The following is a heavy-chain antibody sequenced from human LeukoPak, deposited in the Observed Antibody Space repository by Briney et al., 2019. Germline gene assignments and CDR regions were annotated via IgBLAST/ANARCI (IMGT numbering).Heavy chain of an antibody. J-gene: IGHJ4*02. Sequence: KTSETLSLTCAVYGGPFSGYYWSWIRQPPGKGLEWIGEINHSGSTNYNPSLKSRVTISVDTSKNQFSLKLSSVTAADTAVYYCARERDTAMVRGFSNDYWGQGTLVTVSS. V-gene: IGHV4-34*01. CDR1: GGPFSGYY. CDR3: ARERDTAMVRGFSNDY. CDR2: INHSGST. D-gene: IGHD5-18*01.